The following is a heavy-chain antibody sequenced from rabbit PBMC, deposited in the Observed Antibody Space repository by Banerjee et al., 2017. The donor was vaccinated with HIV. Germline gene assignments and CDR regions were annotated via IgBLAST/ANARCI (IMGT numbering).Heavy chain of an antibody. J-gene: IGHJ4*01. V-gene: IGHV1S45*01. Sequence: QEQLVESGGGLVQPEGSLTLTCTASGFDFSTYWMCWVRQAPGKGLEWIACIYTGSSGGTYYASWGKGRFTISKTSSTTVTLQMTSLTAADTATYFCARYSYVGYVGYGGFNLWGPGTLVTVS. D-gene: IGHD7-1*01. CDR2: IYTGSSGGT. CDR3: ARYSYVGYVGYGGFNL. CDR1: GFDFSTYW.